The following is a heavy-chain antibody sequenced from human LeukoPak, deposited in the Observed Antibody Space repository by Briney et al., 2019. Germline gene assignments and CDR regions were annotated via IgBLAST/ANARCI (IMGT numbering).Heavy chain of an antibody. J-gene: IGHJ6*02. CDR1: GGSFSDYY. Sequence: SETLSLTCAVYGGSFSDYYWSWIRQPPGKGLELIGHIYYSGSTNYNPSLKSRVTISVDTSKNQFSLKLSSVTAADTAVYYCARHVHGMDVWGQGTTVTVSS. CDR3: ARHVHGMDV. V-gene: IGHV4-59*08. CDR2: IYYSGST.